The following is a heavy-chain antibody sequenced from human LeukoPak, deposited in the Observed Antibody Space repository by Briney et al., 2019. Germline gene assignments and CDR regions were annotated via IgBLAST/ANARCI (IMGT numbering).Heavy chain of an antibody. CDR2: ISIDGGRT. CDR1: GFTFSSYA. CDR3: ARKGIGSSRYQNMDV. J-gene: IGHJ6*03. D-gene: IGHD6-25*01. V-gene: IGHV3-23*01. Sequence: GRSLRLSCAASGFTFSSYAMSWVRQAPGKGPEWVSTISIDGGRTYYADSVKGRFTVSRDTSKNTLYLQMNSLRAEDTAVYYCARKGIGSSRYQNMDVWGKGTTVTISS.